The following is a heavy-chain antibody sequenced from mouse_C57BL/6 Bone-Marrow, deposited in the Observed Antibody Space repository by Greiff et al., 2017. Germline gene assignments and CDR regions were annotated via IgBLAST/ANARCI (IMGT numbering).Heavy chain of an antibody. CDR1: GYTFTSYG. Sequence: VQLQQSGAELARPGASVKLSCKASGYTFTSYGISWVKQRTGQGLEWIGEIYPRSGNTYYNEKFKGKATLTADKSSSTAYMELRSLTSEDSAVYFCASPYSPLYAMDYWGQGTSVTVSS. CDR3: ASPYSPLYAMDY. CDR2: IYPRSGNT. J-gene: IGHJ4*01. D-gene: IGHD2-12*01. V-gene: IGHV1-81*01.